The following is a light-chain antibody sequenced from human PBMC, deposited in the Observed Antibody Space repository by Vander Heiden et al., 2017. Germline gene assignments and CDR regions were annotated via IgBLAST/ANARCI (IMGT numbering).Light chain of an antibody. V-gene: IGKV3-15*01. J-gene: IGKJ2*01. Sequence: EIVMTQSPATLSVSPGERATFSCRASQSVSSNLAWYQQKPGQAPRLLIHGASTRATGIPARFSGSGSGTEFTLTISSLQSEDFAVYYCQQYNNGPAYTFGQGTKLEIK. CDR2: GAS. CDR3: QQYNNGPAYT. CDR1: QSVSSN.